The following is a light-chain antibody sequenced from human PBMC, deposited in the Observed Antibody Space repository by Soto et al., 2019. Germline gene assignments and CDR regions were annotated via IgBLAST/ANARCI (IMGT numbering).Light chain of an antibody. CDR2: DVS. CDR1: SSDVGGYNY. Sequence: QSVLTQPASVSASPGQSITISCTGTSSDVGGYNYVSWYQQYPGTAPKLMIHDVSIRPSGVSDRFTGSKSGNTASLSISGLQAEDEADYYCSSYTSSTTLVVFGGGTKLTVL. V-gene: IGLV2-14*01. CDR3: SSYTSSTTLVV. J-gene: IGLJ2*01.